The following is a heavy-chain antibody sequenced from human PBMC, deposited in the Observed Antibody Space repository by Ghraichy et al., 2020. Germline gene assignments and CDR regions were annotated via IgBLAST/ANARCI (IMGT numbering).Heavy chain of an antibody. CDR1: GYSFTSYW. Sequence: GESLNISCKGSGYSFTSYWIGWGRQMPGKGLEGMGIIYPGDSNTRNSPFFQGQVTISTDKSISTAYLQWSSLKASDTAMYYCARQGRFGELFAWGQGTLVTVSS. D-gene: IGHD3-10*01. V-gene: IGHV5-51*01. J-gene: IGHJ5*02. CDR2: IYPGDSNT. CDR3: ARQGRFGELFA.